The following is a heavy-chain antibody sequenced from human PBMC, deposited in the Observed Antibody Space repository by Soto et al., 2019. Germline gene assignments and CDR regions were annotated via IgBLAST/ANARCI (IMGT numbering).Heavy chain of an antibody. V-gene: IGHV3-21*01. CDR3: ARDTILDN. CDR2: IATSDSYI. J-gene: IGHJ4*02. CDR1: GFSFSAFS. Sequence: PGGSLRLSCAASGFSFSAFSMNWVRQAPGKGPEWLAAIATSDSYIYYADSVEGRFTISRDNAKNSVFLQMDSLRPDDTAVYYCARDTILDNWGQGTLVTVSS.